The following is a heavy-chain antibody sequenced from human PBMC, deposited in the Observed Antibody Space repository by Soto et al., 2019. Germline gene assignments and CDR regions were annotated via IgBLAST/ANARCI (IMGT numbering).Heavy chain of an antibody. D-gene: IGHD6-13*01. Sequence: EVQLLESGGGLVQPGGSLRLSCAAYGFNFSSYAMSWVRQAPGKGLEWVSAISGSGGSTYYADSVKGRFTISRDNSKNALYLQMNSLRAEDTAVYYCALGSSSSRRYYYYGMDVWGQGTTVTVSS. CDR3: ALGSSSSRRYYYYGMDV. V-gene: IGHV3-23*01. J-gene: IGHJ6*02. CDR1: GFNFSSYA. CDR2: ISGSGGST.